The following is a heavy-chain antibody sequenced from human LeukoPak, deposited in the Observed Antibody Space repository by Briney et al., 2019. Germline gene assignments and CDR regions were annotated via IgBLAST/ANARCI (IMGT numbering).Heavy chain of an antibody. D-gene: IGHD4-23*01. J-gene: IGHJ5*02. CDR1: GYTLTELS. Sequence: ASVTVSFKVSGYTLTELSMHWVRQAPGKGLEWVGGFDPEDGEIIYAQKFQGRVTMTEDTSTDTTYMELSSLRSEDTAVYYCATDLDDYGGNTWGQGTLVTVSS. CDR2: FDPEDGEI. V-gene: IGHV1-24*01. CDR3: ATDLDDYGGNT.